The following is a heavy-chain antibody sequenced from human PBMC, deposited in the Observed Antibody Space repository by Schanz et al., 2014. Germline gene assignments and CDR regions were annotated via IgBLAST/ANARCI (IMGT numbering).Heavy chain of an antibody. D-gene: IGHD1-26*01. CDR1: RLNFNNAW. V-gene: IGHV3-30*03. CDR2: ISYDGSNK. J-gene: IGHJ5*02. Sequence: QVQLVESGGGVVQPGGSLRLSCAASRLNFNNAWMHWVRQAPGKGLEWVAVISYDGSNKYYADSVKGRFTISRDNSKNTLYLQMNSLRAEDTAVYYCARDPSGSYGWFDPWGQGTLVTVSS. CDR3: ARDPSGSYGWFDP.